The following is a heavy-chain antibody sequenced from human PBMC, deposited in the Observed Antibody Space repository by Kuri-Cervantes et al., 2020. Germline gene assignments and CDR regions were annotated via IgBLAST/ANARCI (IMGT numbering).Heavy chain of an antibody. D-gene: IGHD4-17*01. Sequence: ASVKVSCKASGYTFTSYAMNWVRQAPGQRLEWMGWINAGNGNTKYSQKLQGRVTITRDTSASTAYMEMSSLRSEDTAVYYCARLDYVDYEAGYFDLWGRGTLVTVSS. CDR1: GYTFTSYA. J-gene: IGHJ2*01. V-gene: IGHV1-3*01. CDR2: INAGNGNT. CDR3: ARLDYVDYEAGYFDL.